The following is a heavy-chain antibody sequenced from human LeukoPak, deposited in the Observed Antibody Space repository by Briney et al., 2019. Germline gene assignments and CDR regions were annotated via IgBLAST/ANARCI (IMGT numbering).Heavy chain of an antibody. V-gene: IGHV3-23*01. J-gene: IGHJ4*02. D-gene: IGHD3-9*01. CDR1: GFTFSSYA. Sequence: PGGSLRLSCAASGFTFSSYAMSWVRQAPGKGLEWVSAISGSGGSTYYADSVKGRFTISRDNPKNTLYLQMNSLRAEDTAVYYCAKTYDILTGYYHFDYWGQGTLVTVSS. CDR3: AKTYDILTGYYHFDY. CDR2: ISGSGGST.